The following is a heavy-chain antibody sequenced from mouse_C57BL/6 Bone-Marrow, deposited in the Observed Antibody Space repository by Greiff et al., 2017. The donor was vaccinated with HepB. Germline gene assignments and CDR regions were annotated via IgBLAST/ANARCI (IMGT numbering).Heavy chain of an antibody. CDR3: VLITTVVAPWYFDV. Sequence: VHVKQSGAELVKPGASVKLSCTASGFNIKDYYMHWVKQRTEQGLEWIGRIDPEDGETKYAPKFQGKATITADTSSNTAYLQLSSLTSEDTAVYYCVLITTVVAPWYFDVWGTGTTVTVSS. J-gene: IGHJ1*03. CDR1: GFNIKDYY. V-gene: IGHV14-2*01. CDR2: IDPEDGET. D-gene: IGHD1-1*01.